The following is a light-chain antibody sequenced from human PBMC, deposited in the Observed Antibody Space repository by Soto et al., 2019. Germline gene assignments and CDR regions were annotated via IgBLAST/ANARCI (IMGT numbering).Light chain of an antibody. CDR3: QQYGSSGT. CDR2: DAS. Sequence: EIVLTQSPGTLSLSPGERATLSCRASQSVSSNYLAWYQQKPGQAPRLLMFDASNRATDIPDRFSGSGSGTDFTLTISRLEPEDFAVYYCQQYGSSGTFGQGTKVDIK. J-gene: IGKJ1*01. CDR1: QSVSSNY. V-gene: IGKV3-20*01.